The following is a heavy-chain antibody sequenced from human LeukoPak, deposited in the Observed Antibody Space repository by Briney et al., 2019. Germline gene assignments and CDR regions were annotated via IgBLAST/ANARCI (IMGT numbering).Heavy chain of an antibody. V-gene: IGHV4-59*12. CDR1: GGSISSYY. Sequence: SETLSLTCTVSGGSISSYYWSWIRQPPGKGLEWIGYIYYSGSTNYNPSLKSRVTISVDTSKNQFSLKLSSVTATDTAVYYCVRDPPDYWGQGTLVTVSS. CDR2: IYYSGST. J-gene: IGHJ4*02. CDR3: VRDPPDY.